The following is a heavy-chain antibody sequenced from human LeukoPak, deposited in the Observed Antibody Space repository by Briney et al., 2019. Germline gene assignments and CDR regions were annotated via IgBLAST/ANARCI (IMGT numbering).Heavy chain of an antibody. CDR3: AKDRYSRVSIHDY. D-gene: IGHD4-11*01. Sequence: GGSLRLSCAASGFTFSSYAMSWVRQAPGKGLEWVPAISGSGGSTYYADSVKGRFTISRDNSKNTLYLQMNSLRAEDTAVYYCAKDRYSRVSIHDYWGQGTLVTVSS. CDR1: GFTFSSYA. CDR2: ISGSGGST. V-gene: IGHV3-23*01. J-gene: IGHJ4*02.